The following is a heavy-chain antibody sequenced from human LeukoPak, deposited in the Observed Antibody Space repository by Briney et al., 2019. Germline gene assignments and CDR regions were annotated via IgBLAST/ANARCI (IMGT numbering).Heavy chain of an antibody. J-gene: IGHJ3*02. CDR2: INPNSGGT. V-gene: IGHV1-2*02. CDR3: ARDYYDILTGYYPDAFDI. Sequence: ASVKVSCKVSGYTLTELSMHWVRQAPGQGLEWMGWINPNSGGTNYAQKFQGRVTMTRDTSISTAYMELSRLRSDDTAVYYCARDYYDILTGYYPDAFDIWGQGTMVTVSS. D-gene: IGHD3-9*01. CDR1: GYTLTELS.